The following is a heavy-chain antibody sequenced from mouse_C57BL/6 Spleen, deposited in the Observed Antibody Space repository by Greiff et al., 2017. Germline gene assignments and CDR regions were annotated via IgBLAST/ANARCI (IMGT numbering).Heavy chain of an antibody. D-gene: IGHD2-10*02. CDR2: IDPSDSYT. J-gene: IGHJ3*01. CDR1: GYTFTSYW. Sequence: QVQLQQSGAELVMPGASVKLSCKAFGYTFTSYWMHWVKQRPGQGLEWIGEIDPSDSYTNYNQKFKGKSTLTVDKSSSTAYMQLSSLTSEDSAVYYCARGSTVPGAWFADWGQGTLVTVSA. V-gene: IGHV1-69*01. CDR3: ARGSTVPGAWFAD.